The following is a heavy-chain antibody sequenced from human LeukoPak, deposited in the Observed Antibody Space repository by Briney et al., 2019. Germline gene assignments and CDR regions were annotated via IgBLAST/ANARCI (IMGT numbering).Heavy chain of an antibody. V-gene: IGHV4-34*01. Sequence: SETLSLTCAVYGGSFSGYYWSWIRQPPGKGLEWIGEINHSGSTNYNPSLKSRVTISVDTSKNQFSQKLSSVTAADTAVYYCAGRQIAAAGTSDDAFDIWGQGTMVTVSS. CDR3: AGRQIAAAGTSDDAFDI. J-gene: IGHJ3*02. CDR2: INHSGST. CDR1: GGSFSGYY. D-gene: IGHD6-13*01.